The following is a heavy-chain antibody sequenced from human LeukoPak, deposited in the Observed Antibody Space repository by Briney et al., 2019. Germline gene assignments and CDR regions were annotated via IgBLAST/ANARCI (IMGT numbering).Heavy chain of an antibody. CDR3: ARQGYSSSSTLDY. Sequence: GESLKTSCKGSGYSFTSYWISWVRQMPGKGLEWMGRIDPSDSYTNYSPSFQGHVTISADKSISTAYLQWSSLKASDTAMYYCARQGYSSSSTLDYWGQGTLVTVSS. V-gene: IGHV5-10-1*01. J-gene: IGHJ4*02. CDR2: IDPSDSYT. D-gene: IGHD6-13*01. CDR1: GYSFTSYW.